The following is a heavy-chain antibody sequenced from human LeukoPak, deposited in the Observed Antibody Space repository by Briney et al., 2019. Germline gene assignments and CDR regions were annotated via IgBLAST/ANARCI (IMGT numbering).Heavy chain of an antibody. Sequence: ASVRVSCKASGYTFTSYDINWVRQATGQGLEWMGWMNPNSGNTGYAQKFQGRVTMTRNTSISTAYMELNSLRSEDTAVYYCARGRTRKGGYGVDYWGQGTLVTVSS. CDR3: ARGRTRKGGYGVDY. CDR1: GYTFTSYD. J-gene: IGHJ4*02. D-gene: IGHD4-17*01. CDR2: MNPNSGNT. V-gene: IGHV1-8*01.